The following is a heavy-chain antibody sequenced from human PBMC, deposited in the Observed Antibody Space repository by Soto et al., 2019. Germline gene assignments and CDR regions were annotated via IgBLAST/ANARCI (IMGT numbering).Heavy chain of an antibody. J-gene: IGHJ5*02. CDR1: GYTFTSYD. CDR3: AREYNDFWSGYYHNWFDP. Sequence: ASVKVSCKSSGYTFTSYDMNWVRQATGQGLEWMGWMNPNSGNTGYAQKFQGRVTMTRNTSISTAYMELSSLRSEDTAVYYCAREYNDFWSGYYHNWFDPWGQGTLVTVSS. D-gene: IGHD3-3*01. CDR2: MNPNSGNT. V-gene: IGHV1-8*01.